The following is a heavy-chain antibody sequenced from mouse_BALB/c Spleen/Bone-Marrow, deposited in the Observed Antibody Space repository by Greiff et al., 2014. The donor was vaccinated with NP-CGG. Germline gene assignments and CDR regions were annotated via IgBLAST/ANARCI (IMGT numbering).Heavy chain of an antibody. CDR2: IYPGDGDT. CDR1: GYAFSSYW. CDR3: ARWITTVVAPYVMDY. D-gene: IGHD1-1*01. V-gene: IGHV1-80*01. Sequence: VHLVESGAELVRPGSSVKISCKASGYAFSSYWMNWVKQRPGLGLEWIGQIYPGDGDTNYNGKFKGKATLTADKSSSTAYMQLSSLTSEDSAVYFCARWITTVVAPYVMDYWGQGTSVTVSS. J-gene: IGHJ4*01.